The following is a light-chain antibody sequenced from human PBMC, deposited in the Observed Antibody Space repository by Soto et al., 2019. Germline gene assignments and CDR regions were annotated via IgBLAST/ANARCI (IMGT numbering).Light chain of an antibody. V-gene: IGLV2-23*01. CDR1: SSDVGTYNL. J-gene: IGLJ2*01. CDR2: EGT. Sequence: QSALTQPASVSGSPGQSITISCTGTSSDVGTYNLVSWYQQHPGKAPKFMLYEGTKRPSGVSNRFSGSKSGNTASLTISELQAEDEADYYCCSYAGSGTLVFGGGTKLTVL. CDR3: CSYAGSGTLV.